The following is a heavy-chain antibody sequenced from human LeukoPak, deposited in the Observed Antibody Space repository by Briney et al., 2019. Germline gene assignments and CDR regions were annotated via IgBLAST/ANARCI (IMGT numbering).Heavy chain of an antibody. V-gene: IGHV3-11*06. CDR1: GFTFSDYY. CDR2: ISSSSSYT. CDR3: ARDPSGGKYGSGPHTDAFDI. Sequence: GGSLRLSCAASGFTFSDYYMSWIRQAPGKGLEWVSYISSSSSYTNYADSVKGRFTISRDNAKNSLYLQMNSLRAEDTAVYYCARDPSGGKYGSGPHTDAFDIWGQGTMVTVSS. D-gene: IGHD3-10*01. J-gene: IGHJ3*02.